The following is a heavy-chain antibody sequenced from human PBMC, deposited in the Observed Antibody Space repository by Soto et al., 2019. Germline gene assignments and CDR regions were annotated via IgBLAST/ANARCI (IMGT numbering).Heavy chain of an antibody. CDR3: AKVDNLAADFIKDAFDI. CDR1: GFTFSSYA. Sequence: GALRLSCAASGFTFSSYAMRWVRQAPGKGLEWVSAISGSGGSTYYADSVKGRFTISRDNSKNTLYLQMNSLRAEDTAVYYCAKVDNLAADFIKDAFDIWGQGTMVTVSS. V-gene: IGHV3-23*01. J-gene: IGHJ3*02. CDR2: ISGSGGST. D-gene: IGHD6-13*01.